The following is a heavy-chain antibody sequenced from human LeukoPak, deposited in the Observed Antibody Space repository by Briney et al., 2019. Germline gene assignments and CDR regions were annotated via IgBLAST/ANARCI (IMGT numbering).Heavy chain of an antibody. D-gene: IGHD6-19*01. J-gene: IGHJ4*02. Sequence: GASVKVSCKASGYTFTSYYMHWVRQAPGRGLEWMGIINPSGGSTSYAQKFQGRVTMTRDTSTSTVYMELSSLRSEDTAVYYCARDLISGWSIDYWGQGTLVTVSS. CDR1: GYTFTSYY. CDR3: ARDLISGWSIDY. CDR2: INPSGGST. V-gene: IGHV1-46*01.